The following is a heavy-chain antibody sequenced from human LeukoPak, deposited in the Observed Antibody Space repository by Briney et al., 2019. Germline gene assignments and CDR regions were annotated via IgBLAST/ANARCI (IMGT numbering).Heavy chain of an antibody. Sequence: GGSLRLSCAASGFTFSSYAMHWVRQAPGKGLEWVSYISSSSSTIYYADSVKGRFTISRDNAKNSLYLQMNSLRAEDTAVYYCARDGMAGDYWGQGTLVTVSS. CDR3: ARDGMAGDY. CDR2: ISSSSSTI. V-gene: IGHV3-48*01. CDR1: GFTFSSYA. D-gene: IGHD5-24*01. J-gene: IGHJ4*02.